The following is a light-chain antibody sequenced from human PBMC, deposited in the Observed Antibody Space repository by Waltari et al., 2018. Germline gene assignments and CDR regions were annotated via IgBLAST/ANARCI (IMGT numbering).Light chain of an antibody. CDR3: CSYTGSPHVV. V-gene: IGLV2-23*02. J-gene: IGLJ2*01. CDR1: SSDVGSYNL. CDR2: EVS. Sequence: QSALTQPASVSGSPGQSITISCTGTSSDVGSYNLVPWYQQHPGRAPKLMIYEVSERRSGVSNSFSGSKSGNTASLTISGLQAEDEADYYCCSYTGSPHVVFGGGTRLTVL.